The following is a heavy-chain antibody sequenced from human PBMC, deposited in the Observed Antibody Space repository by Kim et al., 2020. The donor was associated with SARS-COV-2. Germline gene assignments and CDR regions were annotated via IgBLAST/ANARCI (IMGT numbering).Heavy chain of an antibody. V-gene: IGHV4-4*07. CDR3: ARRESGSNYFDY. J-gene: IGHJ4*02. D-gene: IGHD1-26*01. Sequence: SETLSLTCSVSGGSISSNYWSWIRQPAGKGLEWIGRIYPGGSTNYNPSLKSRVTMSVDTSKNQFSLKLSSVTAADTAVYYCARRESGSNYFDYWGQGTLDTVSS. CDR2: IYPGGST. CDR1: GGSISSNY.